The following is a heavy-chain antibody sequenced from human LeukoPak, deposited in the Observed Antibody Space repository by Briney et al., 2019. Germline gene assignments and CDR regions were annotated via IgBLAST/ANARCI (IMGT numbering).Heavy chain of an antibody. CDR3: ATRRYCTNGVCPDY. Sequence: VASVKVSCKASGGTFSSYAISWVRQAPGQRLEWMGRIIPIFGTANYAQKFQGRVTVTTDESTSTAYMELSSLRSEDTAVYYCATRRYCTNGVCPDYWGQGTLVTVSS. V-gene: IGHV1-69*05. CDR1: GGTFSSYA. CDR2: IIPIFGTA. D-gene: IGHD2-8*01. J-gene: IGHJ4*02.